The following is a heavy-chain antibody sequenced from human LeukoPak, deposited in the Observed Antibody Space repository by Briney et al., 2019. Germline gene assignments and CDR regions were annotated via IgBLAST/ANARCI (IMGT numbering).Heavy chain of an antibody. Sequence: ASVKVSCKASGYTFTSYYMHWVRQAPGQGLGWMGIINPSGGSTSYAQKFQGRVTMTRDMSTSTVYMELSSLRSEDTAVYYCARELGYCSSTSCYRFDPWGQGPLVTVSS. V-gene: IGHV1-46*01. CDR1: GYTFTSYY. J-gene: IGHJ5*02. CDR3: ARELGYCSSTSCYRFDP. D-gene: IGHD2-2*02. CDR2: INPSGGST.